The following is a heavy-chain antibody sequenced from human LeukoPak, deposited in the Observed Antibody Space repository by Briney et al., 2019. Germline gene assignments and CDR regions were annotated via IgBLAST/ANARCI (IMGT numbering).Heavy chain of an antibody. CDR1: GFTFSSYA. CDR2: ISGSGGST. V-gene: IGHV3-23*01. J-gene: IGHJ4*02. CDR3: ARDRAVAGVHY. D-gene: IGHD6-19*01. Sequence: GGSLRLSCAASGFTFSSYAMSWVRQGPGKGLEWVSAISGSGGSTYYADSVKGRFTISRDNSKNTLYLQMNSLRAEDTAVYYCARDRAVAGVHYWGQGTLVTVSS.